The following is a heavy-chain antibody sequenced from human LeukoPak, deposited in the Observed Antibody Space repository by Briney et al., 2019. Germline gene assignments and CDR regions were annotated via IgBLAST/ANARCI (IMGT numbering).Heavy chain of an antibody. D-gene: IGHD4/OR15-4a*01. V-gene: IGHV1-18*01. CDR1: GYTFTSYG. J-gene: IGHJ6*03. CDR2: ISAYNGNT. CDR3: ASGAQTSSAYYYYYYYMDV. Sequence: ASVKVSCKASGYTFTSYGISWVRRAPGQGLEWMGWISAYNGNTNYAQKLQGRVTMTTDTSTSTAYMELRSLRPDDTAVYYCASGAQTSSAYYYYYYYMDVWGKGTTVTVSS.